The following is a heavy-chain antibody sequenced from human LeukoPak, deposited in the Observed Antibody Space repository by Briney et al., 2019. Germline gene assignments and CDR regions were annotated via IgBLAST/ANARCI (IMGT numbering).Heavy chain of an antibody. CDR2: INPNSGGT. J-gene: IGHJ5*02. V-gene: IGHV1-2*02. Sequence: ASVKVSCKASGYTFTGYYMHWVRQAPGQGLEWVGWINPNSGGTSYAQKFQGRVTMTRDTSISTAYMELSRLRSDDTAVYYCARAGYCSSTSCENWFDPWGQGTLVTVSS. D-gene: IGHD2-2*03. CDR1: GYTFTGYY. CDR3: ARAGYCSSTSCENWFDP.